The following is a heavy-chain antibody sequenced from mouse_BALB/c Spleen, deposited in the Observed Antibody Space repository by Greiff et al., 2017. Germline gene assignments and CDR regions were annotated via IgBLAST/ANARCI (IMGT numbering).Heavy chain of an antibody. CDR2: INPSTGYT. J-gene: IGHJ4*01. V-gene: IGHV1-7*01. D-gene: IGHD2-14*01. CDR3: ARPYYRYDDAMDY. CDR1: GYTFTSYW. Sequence: QVQLQQSGAELAKPGASVKMSCKASGYTFTSYWMHWVKQRPGQGLEWIGYINPSTGYTEYNQKFKDKATLTADKSSSTAYMQLSSLTSEDSAVYYCARPYYRYDDAMDYWGQGTSVTVSS.